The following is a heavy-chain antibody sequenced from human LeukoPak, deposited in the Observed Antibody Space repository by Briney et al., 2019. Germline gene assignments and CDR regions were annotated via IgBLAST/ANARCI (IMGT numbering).Heavy chain of an antibody. CDR1: GFTFSNAW. V-gene: IGHV3-11*01. D-gene: IGHD1-26*01. CDR3: ARDPLYSGTYSWPEK. Sequence: LGGSLRLSCVVSGFTFSNAWMSWIRQAPGKGLEWVSYISGRGGTIYDADFVRGRFTISRDNAKNSLYLQMSSQRAEDTAVYYCARDPLYSGTYSWPEKWGQGTLVTVSS. J-gene: IGHJ4*02. CDR2: ISGRGGTI.